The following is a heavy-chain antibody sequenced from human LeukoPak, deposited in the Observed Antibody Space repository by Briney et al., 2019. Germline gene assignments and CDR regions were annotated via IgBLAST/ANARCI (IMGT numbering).Heavy chain of an antibody. CDR2: MSNSGSTI. CDR1: GFSFSDYY. V-gene: IGHV3-11*01. CDR3: ASVLWFGGIFFDY. Sequence: KPGGSLRLSCAASGFSFSDYYMSWIRQAPGKGLEWVSYMSNSGSTIYHADSVKGRFTISRDNTKNSLYLQMNSLRAEDTAVYYCASVLWFGGIFFDYWGQGTLVTVSS. D-gene: IGHD3-10*01. J-gene: IGHJ4*02.